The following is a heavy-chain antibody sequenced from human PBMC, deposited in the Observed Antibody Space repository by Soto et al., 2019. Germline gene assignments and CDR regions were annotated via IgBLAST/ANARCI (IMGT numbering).Heavy chain of an antibody. D-gene: IGHD3-16*02. CDR1: GFSLSTSGVG. Sequence: SGPTLVKPTQTLTLTCTFSGFSLSTSGVGVGWIRQPPGKALEWLALIYWDDDKRYSPSLKSSLTLTKDTSKNQVVLTMTNMDPVDTATYYCAHSKLHLGELSLVKHYYYYYMDVWGKGTTVTVSS. V-gene: IGHV2-5*02. CDR3: AHSKLHLGELSLVKHYYYYYMDV. J-gene: IGHJ6*03. CDR2: IYWDDDK.